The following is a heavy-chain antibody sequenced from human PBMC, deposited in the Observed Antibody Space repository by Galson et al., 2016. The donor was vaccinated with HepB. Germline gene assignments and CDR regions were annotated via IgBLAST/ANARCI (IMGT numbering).Heavy chain of an antibody. V-gene: IGHV4-31*01. CDR2: LYETGHT. Sequence: TLSLTCTVSGGSITSGNYYWGWIRQHPVKGLEWIGYLYETGHTYYNPSPATPLSISRATSRNQFSLKITSVTAADTAVYFCTRSPYYPDYNSHGRWFDPWGQGTLVTVSS. CDR3: TRSPYYPDYNSHGRWFDP. CDR1: GGSITSGNYY. D-gene: IGHD3-22*01. J-gene: IGHJ5*02.